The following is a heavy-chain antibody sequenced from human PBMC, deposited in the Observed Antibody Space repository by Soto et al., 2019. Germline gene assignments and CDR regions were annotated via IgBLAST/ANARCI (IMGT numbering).Heavy chain of an antibody. V-gene: IGHV4-30-2*01. Sequence: SETLSLTCAVSGGSISSGGYSWSWIRQPPGKGLEWIGYIYHSGSTYYNPSLKSRVTISVDRSKNQFSLKLSSVTAADTAVCYCARGTSLGTFDYWGQGTLVTVSS. CDR3: ARGTSLGTFDY. D-gene: IGHD1-26*01. J-gene: IGHJ4*02. CDR2: IYHSGST. CDR1: GGSISSGGYS.